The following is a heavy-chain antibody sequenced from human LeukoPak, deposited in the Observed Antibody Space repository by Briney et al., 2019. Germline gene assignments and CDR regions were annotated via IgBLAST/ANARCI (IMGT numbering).Heavy chain of an antibody. CDR1: GGSINSYY. J-gene: IGHJ4*02. CDR3: ARGPFKDFWSGYYDF. V-gene: IGHV4-59*01. Sequence: SETLSLTCNVSGGSINSYYWSWIRQPPGEGLEWIGYIYYSGSTKYNPSLKSRVTISVDTSKNQFSLNLSSVTAADTAVYYCARGPFKDFWSGYYDFWGQGTLVTVSS. CDR2: IYYSGST. D-gene: IGHD3-3*01.